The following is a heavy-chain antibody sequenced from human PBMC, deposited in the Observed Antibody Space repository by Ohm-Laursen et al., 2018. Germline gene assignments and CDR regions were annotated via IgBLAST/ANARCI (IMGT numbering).Heavy chain of an antibody. CDR2: ISNSGSAI. J-gene: IGHJ4*02. CDR1: GFTVSSYE. D-gene: IGHD2-2*01. Sequence: SLRLSCTASGFTVSSYEMSWVRQAPGMGLEWVSHISNSGSAIRYADSVKGRFTVSRDNAKNSLFLQMNSLRAEDTAVYYCARNSSTWGRSVDYWGQGALVTVSS. CDR3: ARNSSTWGRSVDY. V-gene: IGHV3-48*03.